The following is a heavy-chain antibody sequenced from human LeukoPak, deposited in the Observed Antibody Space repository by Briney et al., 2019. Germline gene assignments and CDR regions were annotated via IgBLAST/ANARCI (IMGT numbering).Heavy chain of an antibody. Sequence: GGSLRLSCAASGFTFSLYEMNWVRQAPGKGLEWVSAISGSGGSTYYADSVKGRFTISRDNSKNTLYLQMSSLRAEDTAVYYCAKDAGYYYMDVWGKGTTVTISS. CDR2: ISGSGGST. CDR3: AKDAGYYYMDV. J-gene: IGHJ6*03. V-gene: IGHV3-23*01. CDR1: GFTFSLYE. D-gene: IGHD6-13*01.